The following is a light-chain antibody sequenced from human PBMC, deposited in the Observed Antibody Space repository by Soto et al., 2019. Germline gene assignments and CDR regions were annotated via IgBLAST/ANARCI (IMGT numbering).Light chain of an antibody. CDR2: DAS. CDR1: QDISNY. CDR3: QQYDNLPPYT. Sequence: DIPMTQSPSSLSASVGDRVTITCQASQDISNYLNWYQQKPGKAPKLLIYDASKLETGVPSRFSGSGSRTDFTFTISSLQPEDIATYYCQQYDNLPPYTFGQGTKLEIK. J-gene: IGKJ2*01. V-gene: IGKV1-33*01.